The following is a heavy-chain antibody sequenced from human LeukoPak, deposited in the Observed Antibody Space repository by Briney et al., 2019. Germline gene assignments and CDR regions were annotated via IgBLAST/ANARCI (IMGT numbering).Heavy chain of an antibody. Sequence: GGSPRLSCAASGFIFSNYWMSWVRQAPGKGLEWVANIKQDGSEKNYVDSVKGRFTISRDNAKNSLYLQMNSLRVEDTAVYYCTRRSAALVGFDYWGQGTLVTVSS. J-gene: IGHJ4*02. D-gene: IGHD2-2*01. CDR1: GFIFSNYW. CDR2: IKQDGSEK. V-gene: IGHV3-7*01. CDR3: TRRSAALVGFDY.